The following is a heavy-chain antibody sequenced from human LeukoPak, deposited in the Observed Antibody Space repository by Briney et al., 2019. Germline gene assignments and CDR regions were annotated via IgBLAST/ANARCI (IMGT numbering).Heavy chain of an antibody. CDR1: GGSVSSGSYY. Sequence: SETLSLTCTVCGGSVSSGSYYWSWIRQPPGKGLEWIGYIYYSGNTNYSPPLKSRVTISVDTSKNQFSLKLSSVTAADTAVYYCARALKTPTYWFDPWGQGTLVTVSS. V-gene: IGHV4-61*01. J-gene: IGHJ5*02. CDR2: IYYSGNT. CDR3: ARALKTPTYWFDP.